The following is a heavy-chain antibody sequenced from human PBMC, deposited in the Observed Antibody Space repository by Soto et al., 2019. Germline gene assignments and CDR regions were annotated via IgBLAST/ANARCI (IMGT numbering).Heavy chain of an antibody. CDR1: GFAFSSYA. V-gene: IGHV3-21*01. J-gene: IGHJ4*02. D-gene: IGHD6-19*01. Sequence: LRLSCAASGFAFSSYAMNWVRQTQEKGLEWVSSISSTSSYTHYSDSVKGRFTISRDNANNSLFLQMNSLRAEDTATYYCARDLALAGNYWGQGVLVTVSS. CDR2: ISSTSSYT. CDR3: ARDLALAGNY.